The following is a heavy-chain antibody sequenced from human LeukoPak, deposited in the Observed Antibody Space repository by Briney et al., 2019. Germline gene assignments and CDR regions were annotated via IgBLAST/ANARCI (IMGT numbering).Heavy chain of an antibody. CDR3: ARALGDDFWSGYSDS. CDR2: TISNNNYK. D-gene: IGHD3-3*01. V-gene: IGHV3-21*01. Sequence: GGSLRLSCAASGFAFSNYNMNWVRQAPGKGLEWVSSTISNNNYKYYADSVKGRFTISRDNAKNSLYLQMDSLRAEDTAVYYCARALGDDFWSGYSDSWGQGTLVTVSS. CDR1: GFAFSNYN. J-gene: IGHJ4*02.